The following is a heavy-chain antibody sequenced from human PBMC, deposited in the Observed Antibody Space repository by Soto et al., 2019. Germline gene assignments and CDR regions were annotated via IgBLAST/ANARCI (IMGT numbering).Heavy chain of an antibody. Sequence: PGGSLRLSCAASGFTFSSYSMNWVRQAPGKGLEWVSYISSSSSTIYYADSVKGRFTISRDNAKNSLYLQMNSLRAEDTAVYYCASSDHPYVDTTYDAFDIWGQGTMVTVSS. CDR3: ASSDHPYVDTTYDAFDI. CDR2: ISSSSSTI. V-gene: IGHV3-48*01. D-gene: IGHD5-18*01. J-gene: IGHJ3*02. CDR1: GFTFSSYS.